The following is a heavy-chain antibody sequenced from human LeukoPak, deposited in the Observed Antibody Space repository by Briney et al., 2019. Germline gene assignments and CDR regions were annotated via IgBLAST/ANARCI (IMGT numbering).Heavy chain of an antibody. CDR2: IYNGGST. CDR3: ARIDGAAFDI. D-gene: IGHD1-26*01. J-gene: IGHJ3*02. Sequence: SQTLSLTCTAPDDSFNSGGYYWGRSLQPPGKGLEWIGNIYNGGSTLYNSSFKSRVTISVDTSKKQFSLKLSSVTAADTAVYYCARIDGAAFDIWGEGTMLTVSS. V-gene: IGHV4-30-4*01. CDR1: DDSFNSGGYY.